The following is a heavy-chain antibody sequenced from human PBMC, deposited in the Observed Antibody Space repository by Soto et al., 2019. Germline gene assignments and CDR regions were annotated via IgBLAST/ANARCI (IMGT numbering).Heavy chain of an antibody. J-gene: IGHJ4*02. CDR3: ARDSSSGPFDY. D-gene: IGHD5-12*01. Sequence: SETRSLTCIVSGGSIRSYYWSWIRQPPGKGLDWIGYIYYSVCTNXXPSLKSRXXISVGTSKNQXCLKLXRRTAADTAAYYCARDSSSGPFDYWGQGSLVTVAS. V-gene: IGHV4-59*01. CDR1: GGSIRSYY. CDR2: IYYSVCT.